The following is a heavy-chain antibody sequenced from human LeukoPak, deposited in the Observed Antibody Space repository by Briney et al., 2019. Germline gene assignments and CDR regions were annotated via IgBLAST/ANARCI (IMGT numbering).Heavy chain of an antibody. J-gene: IGHJ5*02. V-gene: IGHV3-48*04. CDR2: IDTGGSNM. Sequence: GGSLRLSCAASGFTFSAYSMNWVRQAPGKGLEWVSYIDTGGSNMYYADSVKGRFTISRDNAKNSLYLQMNSLRAEDTAVYYCARASAAGYSSSWYPIWFDPWGQGTLVTVSS. D-gene: IGHD6-13*01. CDR1: GFTFSAYS. CDR3: ARASAAGYSSSWYPIWFDP.